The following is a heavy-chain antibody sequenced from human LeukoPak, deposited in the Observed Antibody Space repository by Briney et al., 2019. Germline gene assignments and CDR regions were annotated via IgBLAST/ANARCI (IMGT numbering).Heavy chain of an antibody. D-gene: IGHD5-18*01. CDR1: GFTFSSYS. Sequence: PGGSLRLSCAASGFTFSSYSMNWVRQAPGKGLEWVSSISSSSSYIYYADSVKGRFTISRDNAKNSLYLQMNSLRAEDTALYYCAKGGYSYGKYYFDYWGQGTLVTVSS. J-gene: IGHJ4*02. V-gene: IGHV3-21*04. CDR3: AKGGYSYGKYYFDY. CDR2: ISSSSSYI.